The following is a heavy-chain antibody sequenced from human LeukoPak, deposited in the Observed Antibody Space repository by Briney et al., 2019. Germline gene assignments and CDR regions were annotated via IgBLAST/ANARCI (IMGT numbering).Heavy chain of an antibody. D-gene: IGHD3-10*01. CDR1: GFTLSSYS. Sequence: GGSLRLSCAASGFTLSSYSMNWVRQAPGKGLEWVSFISSSSGTIYYADSVKGRFTISRDNAKNSLYLQMNSLRAEDTAVYYCARDPYGSGSYYYDYRGQGTLVTVSS. CDR3: ARDPYGSGSYYYDY. V-gene: IGHV3-48*01. J-gene: IGHJ4*02. CDR2: ISSSSGTI.